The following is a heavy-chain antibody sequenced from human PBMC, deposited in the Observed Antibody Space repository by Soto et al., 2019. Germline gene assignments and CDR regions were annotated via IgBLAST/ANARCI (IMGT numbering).Heavy chain of an antibody. J-gene: IGHJ4*02. D-gene: IGHD2-21*02. CDR3: ARDSGGDSNFDY. CDR2: IYYSGST. Sequence: SETLSLTCTVSGGSISSGDYYWSWIRQPPGKGLEWIGYIYYSGSTYYNPSLKSRVTISVDTSKNQFSLKLSSVTAADTAVYYCARDSGGDSNFDYWGQGTLVTVSS. CDR1: GGSISSGDYY. V-gene: IGHV4-30-4*01.